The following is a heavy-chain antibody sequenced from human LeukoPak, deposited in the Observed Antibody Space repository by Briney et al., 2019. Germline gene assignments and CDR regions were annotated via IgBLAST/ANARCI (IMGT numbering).Heavy chain of an antibody. D-gene: IGHD3-16*01. V-gene: IGHV3-11*05. Sequence: PGGSLRLSCAASGFTFSVYYMSCIPHAPGRGVECVSFISRSSSNTNYAGTVQCRFTRSRDNAKNSMYIQMNSLRAEDTAVYYCARDRPDYFGDFAHYFDYWGQGTLVTVSS. CDR2: ISRSSSNT. CDR3: ARDRPDYFGDFAHYFDY. CDR1: GFTFSVYY. J-gene: IGHJ4*02.